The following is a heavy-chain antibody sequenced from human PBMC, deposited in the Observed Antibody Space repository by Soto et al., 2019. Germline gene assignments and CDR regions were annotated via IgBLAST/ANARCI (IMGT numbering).Heavy chain of an antibody. Sequence: EVQLVESGGGLSQPGGSLRLSCAGSGFSVSNNYMSWVRQAPGKGLEWVSVIYSGGSTDYADSVKGRFTISRDNSKNTLYLQMNSLRVEDTAVYYCARDGLRGHISGRYDAFDLWGQGTMVTVSS. CDR3: ARDGLRGHISGRYDAFDL. V-gene: IGHV3-53*01. D-gene: IGHD5-18*01. J-gene: IGHJ3*01. CDR1: GFSVSNNY. CDR2: IYSGGST.